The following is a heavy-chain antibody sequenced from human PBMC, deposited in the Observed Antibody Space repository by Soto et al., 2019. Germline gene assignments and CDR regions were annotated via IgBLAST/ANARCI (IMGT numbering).Heavy chain of an antibody. CDR3: AKDKSSGYYYLPY. D-gene: IGHD3-22*01. V-gene: IGHV3-30*18. CDR2: ISYDGSNK. J-gene: IGHJ4*02. Sequence: QVQLVESGGGVVQPGRSLRLSCAASGFTFSSYGMHWVRQAPGKGLEWVAVISYDGSNKYYADSVKGRFTISRDNSKNTLYLQMNSLRAEDTAVYYCAKDKSSGYYYLPYWGQGTLVTVSS. CDR1: GFTFSSYG.